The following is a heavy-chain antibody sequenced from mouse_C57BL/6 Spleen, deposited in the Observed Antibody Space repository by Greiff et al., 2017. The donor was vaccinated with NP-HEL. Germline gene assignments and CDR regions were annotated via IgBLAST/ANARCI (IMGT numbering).Heavy chain of an antibody. D-gene: IGHD1-1*02. Sequence: DVMLVESGEGLVKPGGSLKLSCAASGFTFSSYAMSWVRQTPEKRLEWVAYISSGGDYIYYADTVKGRFTISRDNARNTLYLQMSSLKSEDTAMYYCTREGNLLSAMDYWGQGTSVTVSS. CDR3: TREGNLLSAMDY. V-gene: IGHV5-9-1*02. J-gene: IGHJ4*01. CDR1: GFTFSSYA. CDR2: ISSGGDYI.